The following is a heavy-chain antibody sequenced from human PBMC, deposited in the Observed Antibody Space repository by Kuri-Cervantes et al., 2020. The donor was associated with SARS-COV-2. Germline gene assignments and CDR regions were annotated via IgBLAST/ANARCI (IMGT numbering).Heavy chain of an antibody. J-gene: IGHJ4*02. Sequence: SVKVSCKASGGTFSSYAISWVRQAPGQGLEWMGGIIPIFGTANYAQKFQGRVTITADESTSTAYMELSSLRSEDTAVYYCARAPPYYDFWTFFDFWGQGSLVTVSS. D-gene: IGHD3-3*01. CDR1: GGTFSSYA. CDR2: IIPIFGTA. CDR3: ARAPPYYDFWTFFDF. V-gene: IGHV1-69*13.